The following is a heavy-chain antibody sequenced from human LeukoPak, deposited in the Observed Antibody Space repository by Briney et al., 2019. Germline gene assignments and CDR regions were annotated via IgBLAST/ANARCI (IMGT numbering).Heavy chain of an antibody. CDR1: GFIFSDHY. Sequence: PGGSLRLSCAASGFIFSDHYMDWVRQAPGKGLEWVGRIKSKTDGGTTDYAAPVKGRFTISRDDSKNTLYLQMNSLKTEDTAVYYCTTESRYYYDSSGYPDYWGQGTLVTVSS. V-gene: IGHV3-15*01. D-gene: IGHD3-22*01. CDR2: IKSKTDGGTT. CDR3: TTESRYYYDSSGYPDY. J-gene: IGHJ4*02.